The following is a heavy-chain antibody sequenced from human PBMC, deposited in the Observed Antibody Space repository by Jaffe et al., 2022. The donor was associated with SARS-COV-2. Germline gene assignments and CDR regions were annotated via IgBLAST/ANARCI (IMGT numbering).Heavy chain of an antibody. J-gene: IGHJ4*02. Sequence: QVQLVQSGAEVKKPGASVKVSCKASGYTFTGYYMHWVRQAPGQGLEWMGWINPNSGGTNYAQKFQGRVTMTRDTSISTAYMELSRLRSDDTAVYYCAREIIVGATKGVIDYWGQGTLVTVSS. CDR2: INPNSGGT. CDR3: AREIIVGATKGVIDY. V-gene: IGHV1-2*02. D-gene: IGHD1-26*01. CDR1: GYTFTGYY.